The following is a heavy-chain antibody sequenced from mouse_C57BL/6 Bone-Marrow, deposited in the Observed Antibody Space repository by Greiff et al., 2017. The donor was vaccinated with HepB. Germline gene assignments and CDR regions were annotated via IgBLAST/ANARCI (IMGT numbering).Heavy chain of an antibody. CDR3: ARSGYDVYPYAMDY. CDR1: GYTFTDYN. CDR2: INPNNGGT. Sequence: VQLQQSGPELVKPGASVKIPCKASGYTFTDYNMDWVKQSHGKSLEWIGDINPNNGGTIYNQKFKGKATLTVDKSSSTAYMELRSLTSEDTAVYYFARSGYDVYPYAMDYWGQGTSVTVSS. D-gene: IGHD2-3*01. V-gene: IGHV1-18*01. J-gene: IGHJ4*01.